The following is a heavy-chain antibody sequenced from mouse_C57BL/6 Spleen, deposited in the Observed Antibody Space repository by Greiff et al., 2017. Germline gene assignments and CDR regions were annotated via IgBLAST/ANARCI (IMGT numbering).Heavy chain of an antibody. V-gene: IGHV1-69*01. J-gene: IGHJ2*01. CDR3: ALTTVGALDY. D-gene: IGHD1-1*01. CDR1: GYTFTSYW. Sequence: VQLQQPGAELVMPGASVKLSCKASGYTFTSYWMHWVKQRPGQGLEWIGEIDPSDSYTNYNQKFKGKSTLTVDKSSSTAYMQLSSLTSEDSAVYYCALTTVGALDYWGQSTTLTVSS. CDR2: IDPSDSYT.